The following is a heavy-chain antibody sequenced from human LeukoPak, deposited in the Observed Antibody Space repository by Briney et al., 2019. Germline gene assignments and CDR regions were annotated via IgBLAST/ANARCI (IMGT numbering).Heavy chain of an antibody. CDR2: ISSSSSTI. J-gene: IGHJ4*02. V-gene: IGHV3-48*01. CDR1: GFTFSSYS. CDR3: ARGRIFDY. Sequence: GGSLRLSCAASGFTFSSYSMSWVRQAPGKGLEWVSYISSSSSTIYYADSVKGRFTISRDNAKNSLYLQMNSLRAEDTAVYYCARGRIFDYWGQGTLVTVSS.